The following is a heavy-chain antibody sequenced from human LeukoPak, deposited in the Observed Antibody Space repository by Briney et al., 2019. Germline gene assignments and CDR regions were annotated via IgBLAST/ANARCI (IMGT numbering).Heavy chain of an antibody. Sequence: PGGSLRLSCAASGFTFSSYAMSWVRQAPGKGLERVSGISGSGGYTYDADSVKGRFTISRDNSKNTLYLQMNSLRAEDTAVYYCAKDRVDVLTGYFYYWGQGVLVTVSS. D-gene: IGHD3-9*01. J-gene: IGHJ4*02. CDR1: GFTFSSYA. CDR3: AKDRVDVLTGYFYY. CDR2: ISGSGGYT. V-gene: IGHV3-23*01.